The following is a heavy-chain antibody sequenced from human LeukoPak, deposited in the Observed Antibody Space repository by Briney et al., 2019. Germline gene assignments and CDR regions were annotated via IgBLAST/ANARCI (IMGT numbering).Heavy chain of an antibody. V-gene: IGHV3-23*01. Sequence: GGSLRLSCAASRFIVSDNYMSWVRQAPGKGLEWVSAVSGSGGTTYYADSVKGRFTVSRDNSKNTLFLQMNSLRAEDTAVYYCAKDVQSWPTYFDYWGQGTLVTVSS. D-gene: IGHD1-1*01. CDR3: AKDVQSWPTYFDY. CDR2: VSGSGGTT. J-gene: IGHJ4*02. CDR1: RFIVSDNY.